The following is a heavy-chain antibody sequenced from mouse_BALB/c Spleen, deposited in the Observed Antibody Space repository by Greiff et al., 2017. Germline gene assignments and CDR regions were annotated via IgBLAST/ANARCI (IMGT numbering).Heavy chain of an antibody. CDR1: GFTFSSYG. V-gene: IGHV5-6-3*01. J-gene: IGHJ3*01. CDR3: ARQTLQR. Sequence: EVQLVESGGGLVQPGGSLKLSCAASGFTFSSYGMSWVRQTPDKRLELVATINSNGGSTYYPDSVKGRFTISRDNAKNTLYLQMSSLKSEDTAMYYCARQTLQRWGQGTLVTVSA. CDR2: INSNGGST. D-gene: IGHD2-10*01.